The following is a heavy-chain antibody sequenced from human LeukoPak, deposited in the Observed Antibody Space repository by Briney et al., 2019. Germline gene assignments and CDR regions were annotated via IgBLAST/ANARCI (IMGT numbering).Heavy chain of an antibody. D-gene: IGHD2-8*02. CDR2: VSSSGST. CDR3: AGHHPRNTVDF. Sequence: SETLSLTCTVSGGSITSNYWSWIRQPPGEGLEWIGYVSSSGSTNYNPSLKSRVTISLDTSKNQFSLKLSSVTAADTAVYYCAGHHPRNTVDFWGQGTLVTVSS. CDR1: GGSITSNY. J-gene: IGHJ4*02. V-gene: IGHV4-59*08.